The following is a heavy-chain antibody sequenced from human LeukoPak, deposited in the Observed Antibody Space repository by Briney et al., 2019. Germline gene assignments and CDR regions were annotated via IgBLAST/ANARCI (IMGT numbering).Heavy chain of an antibody. Sequence: PSETLSLTCTVSGGSISSDYWSWLRQPPGKGLEWIGYIYYSGSTNYNPSLKSRVTISVDTSKDQFSLKLSSVTAADTAVYYCARTPYDGGGYGTFDYWGQGTLVTVSS. CDR1: GGSISSDY. J-gene: IGHJ4*02. V-gene: IGHV4-59*01. CDR2: IYYSGST. CDR3: ARTPYDGGGYGTFDY. D-gene: IGHD3-22*01.